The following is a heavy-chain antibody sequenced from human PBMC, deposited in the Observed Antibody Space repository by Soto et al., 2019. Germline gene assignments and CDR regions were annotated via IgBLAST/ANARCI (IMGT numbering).Heavy chain of an antibody. CDR2: VWSDGNHK. V-gene: IGHV3-33*01. D-gene: IGHD6-25*01. CDR3: VREGPISGTGAFDI. Sequence: ESGGGVVQPGRTLRLSCAASGFTFNIHGMHWVRQAPGTGLEWVAVVWSDGNHKFYADSVRGRFTISRDNSKNTLDLQVDSLRVEDTGVYYCVREGPISGTGAFDIWGQGTKVTVSS. J-gene: IGHJ3*02. CDR1: GFTFNIHG.